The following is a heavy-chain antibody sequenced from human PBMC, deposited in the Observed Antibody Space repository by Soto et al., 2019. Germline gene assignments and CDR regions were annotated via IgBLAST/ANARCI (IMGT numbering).Heavy chain of an antibody. D-gene: IGHD6-19*01. CDR3: ARHLYLEQWLVENNCFDP. CDR1: GGSISSSSYY. V-gene: IGHV4-39*01. CDR2: IYYSGST. J-gene: IGHJ5*02. Sequence: QLQLQESGPGLVKPSETLSLTCTVSGGSISSSSYYWGWIRQPPGKGLAWIGCIYYSGSTYYNPSLKSRVTISVDTSKNQFSLKLSSVTAADTAVYYCARHLYLEQWLVENNCFDPWCQGTLVTVSS.